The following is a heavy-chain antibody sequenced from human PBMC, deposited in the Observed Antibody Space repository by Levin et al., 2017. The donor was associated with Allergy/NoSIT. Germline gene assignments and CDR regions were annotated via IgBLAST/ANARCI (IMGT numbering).Heavy chain of an antibody. CDR1: GGSITSYY. J-gene: IGHJ4*02. CDR2: IYYTGSI. V-gene: IGHV4-59*01. D-gene: IGHD1-26*01. Sequence: SETLSLTCTVSGGSITSYYWSWIRQPPGKGLEWIGYIYYTGSINYNPSLKSRVTLSVDTSKNQFSLKLSSVTAADTAVYYCGRGGREWELPGVDYWGQGTLVTVSS. CDR3: GRGGREWELPGVDY.